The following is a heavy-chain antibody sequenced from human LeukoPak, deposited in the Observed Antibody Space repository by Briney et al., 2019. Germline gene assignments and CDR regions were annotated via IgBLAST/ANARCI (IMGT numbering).Heavy chain of an antibody. D-gene: IGHD5-18*01. J-gene: IGHJ4*02. CDR3: ARDRRGRGYSYGFDY. CDR2: IYYTGST. CDR1: GGSISSGDYY. V-gene: IGHV4-31*03. Sequence: PSQTLSLTCTVSGGSISSGDYYWSWIRQHPGKGLEWIGYIYYTGSTYYNPSLRSRVTISVDTSKNQFSLKLSSVTAADTAVYYCARDRRGRGYSYGFDYWGQGTLVTVSS.